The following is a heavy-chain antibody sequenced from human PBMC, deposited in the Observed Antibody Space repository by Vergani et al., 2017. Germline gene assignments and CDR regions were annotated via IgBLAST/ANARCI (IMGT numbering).Heavy chain of an antibody. V-gene: IGHV1-8*02. CDR2: MNPNSGNT. CDR1: GYTFTSYD. J-gene: IGHJ6*03. Sequence: QVQLVQSGAEVKKPGASVKVSCKASGYTFTSYDINWVRQATGQGLEWMGWMNPNSGNTGYAQKFQGRVTMTRNTSISTAYMELSSLRSEDTAVYYCARDVVGCTNGVCFYYYYYMDVWGKGTTVTVSS. D-gene: IGHD2-8*01. CDR3: ARDVVGCTNGVCFYYYYYMDV.